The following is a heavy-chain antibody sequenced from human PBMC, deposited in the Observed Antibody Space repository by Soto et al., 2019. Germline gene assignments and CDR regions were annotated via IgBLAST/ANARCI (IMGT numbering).Heavy chain of an antibody. CDR1: GYSISSGGY. CDR2: IYHAGSV. J-gene: IGHJ6*02. CDR3: DRTFDYYGMDF. V-gene: IGHV4-38-2*01. Sequence: PXETLSLSCAVSGYSISSGGYWAWIRQSPGKGLEWIVSIYHAGSVYYNPSLNSRVAVSLDTSKNHFSLKLTSVTAADTAVYYCDRTFDYYGMDFWGQGTTVTVSS.